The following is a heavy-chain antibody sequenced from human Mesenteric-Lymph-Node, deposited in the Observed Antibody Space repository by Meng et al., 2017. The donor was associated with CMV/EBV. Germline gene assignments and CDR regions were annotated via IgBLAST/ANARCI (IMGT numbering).Heavy chain of an antibody. CDR3: ARTNNWGFDY. D-gene: IGHD3-16*01. CDR2: INIVEDKT. CDR1: GYTFSSYA. V-gene: IGHV1-3*04. J-gene: IGHJ4*02. Sequence: QVQLVQSGADGKKAGASVKVSCKASGYTFSSYAMHWVRQAPGQRLEWMGWINIVEDKTKTSQNFQGRVTLTRDTSANTAYMELSSLRSDDTAVYYCARTNNWGFDYWGQGTLVTVSS.